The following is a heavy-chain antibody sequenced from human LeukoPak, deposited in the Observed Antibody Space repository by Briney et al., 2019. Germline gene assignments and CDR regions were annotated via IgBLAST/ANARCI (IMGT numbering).Heavy chain of an antibody. Sequence: PLETLSLTCTVSGGSISSYYWSWIRQPPGKGLEWIGYIYYSGSTNYNPSLKSRVTISVDTSKNQFSLKLSSVTAADTAVYYCALSLGFGELLVDYWGQGTLVTVSS. V-gene: IGHV4-59*01. CDR2: IYYSGST. D-gene: IGHD3-10*01. J-gene: IGHJ4*02. CDR3: ALSLGFGELLVDY. CDR1: GGSISSYY.